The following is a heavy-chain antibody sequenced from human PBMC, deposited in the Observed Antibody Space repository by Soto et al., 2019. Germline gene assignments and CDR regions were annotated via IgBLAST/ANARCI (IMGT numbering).Heavy chain of an antibody. CDR2: IKSKTGGGTT. Sequence: PGGSLRLSCAASGFTFSNAWMNWVRQAPGKGLEWVGRIKSKTGGGTTDYAAPVKGRFTISRDDSKNTLYLQMNSLKTEDTAVYYCTTDSPKTLATTSFDYWGQGTLVTVSS. D-gene: IGHD5-12*01. CDR3: TTDSPKTLATTSFDY. CDR1: GFTFSNAW. J-gene: IGHJ4*02. V-gene: IGHV3-15*07.